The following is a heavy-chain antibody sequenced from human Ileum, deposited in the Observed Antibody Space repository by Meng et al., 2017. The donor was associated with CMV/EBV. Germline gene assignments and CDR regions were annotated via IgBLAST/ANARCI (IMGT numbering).Heavy chain of an antibody. V-gene: IGHV4-61*08. J-gene: IGHJ5*02. CDR1: DGSVNGDDAY. CDR3: ARDVMLPAPFFDP. CDR2: IHYSGNT. D-gene: IGHD2-2*01. Sequence: SDGSVNGDDAYWSWLPPPPGKGLEWIGYIHYSGNTNYNPALKSRVTMSIDTSKKQFSLTMLSVTAADTAVYYCARDVMLPAPFFDPWGQGTLVTVSS.